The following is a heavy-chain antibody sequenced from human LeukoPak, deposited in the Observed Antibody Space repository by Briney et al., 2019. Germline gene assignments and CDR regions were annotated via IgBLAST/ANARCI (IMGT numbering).Heavy chain of an antibody. Sequence: GASVKVSCTASGYTFTGYYMHWVRQAPGQGLEWMGWINPNSGGTNYAQKFQGRVTMTRDTSISTAYMELSRLRSDDTAVYYCARDPYDFWSGYYVASDYWGQGTLGTVSS. CDR3: ARDPYDFWSGYYVASDY. D-gene: IGHD3-3*01. V-gene: IGHV1-2*02. CDR1: GYTFTGYY. J-gene: IGHJ4*02. CDR2: INPNSGGT.